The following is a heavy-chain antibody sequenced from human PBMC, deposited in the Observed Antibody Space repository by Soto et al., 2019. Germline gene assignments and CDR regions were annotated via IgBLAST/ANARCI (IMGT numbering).Heavy chain of an antibody. CDR1: GFSLSTRGVA. D-gene: IGHD5-12*01. CDR2: IYWDEDK. J-gene: IGHJ4*02. CDR3: AHRPRGYAYYFDY. V-gene: IGHV2-5*02. Sequence: QITLKESGPPLVKPTQTLTLTCTFSGFSLSTRGVAVGWFRQPPGKALEWLALIYWDEDKWYSPSLKTRLTITDDTSKNQVVLTTTNMDPVDTATYYCAHRPRGYAYYFDYWGQGTLVTVSS.